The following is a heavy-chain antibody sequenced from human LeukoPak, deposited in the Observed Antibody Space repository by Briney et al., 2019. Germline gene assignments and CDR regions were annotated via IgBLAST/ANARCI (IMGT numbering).Heavy chain of an antibody. V-gene: IGHV1-2*06. Sequence: ASVKVSCKASGYTITGYYMHWVRQAPGQGLEWMGRINPNSGGTNSAQKFQGRVTMTRDTSTSTVYMELSSLRSEDTAVYYCARGRSRSIAAAGGLNWFDPWGQGTLVTVSS. CDR2: INPNSGGT. D-gene: IGHD6-13*01. J-gene: IGHJ5*02. CDR3: ARGRSRSIAAAGGLNWFDP. CDR1: GYTITGYY.